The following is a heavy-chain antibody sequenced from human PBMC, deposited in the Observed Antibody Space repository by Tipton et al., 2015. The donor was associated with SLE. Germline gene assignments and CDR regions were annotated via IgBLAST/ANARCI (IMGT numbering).Heavy chain of an antibody. J-gene: IGHJ4*02. CDR1: GGSISSSSYY. Sequence: TLSLTCIVSGGSISSSSYYWGWIRQPPGKGLEWIGSIYYSGSTNYNPSLKSRVTISVDTSKNQFSLKLSSVTAADTAVYYCARDRGFDYWGQGTLVTVSS. V-gene: IGHV4-39*07. CDR2: IYYSGST. CDR3: ARDRGFDY.